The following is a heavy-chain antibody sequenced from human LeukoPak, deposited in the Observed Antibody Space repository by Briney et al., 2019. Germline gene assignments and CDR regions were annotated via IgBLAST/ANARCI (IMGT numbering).Heavy chain of an antibody. D-gene: IGHD3-9*01. J-gene: IGHJ4*02. CDR3: ARGHYDILTASYKWTPDY. Sequence: GGSLRLSCAASGFTFSTYNMNWVRQAPGKGLEWVSSITRGGTYTYYAESVKGRFTTSTDNAKNSLSLQLSSLRAEDTAVYYCARGHYDILTASYKWTPDYWGQGILVTVSS. V-gene: IGHV3-21*06. CDR1: GFTFSTYN. CDR2: ITRGGTYT.